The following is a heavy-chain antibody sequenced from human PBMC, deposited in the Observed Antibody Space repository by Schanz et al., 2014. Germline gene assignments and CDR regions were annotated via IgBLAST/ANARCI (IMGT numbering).Heavy chain of an antibody. J-gene: IGHJ6*02. CDR2: ISSSSSYI. V-gene: IGHV3-21*01. CDR3: AREEGWGIAAAGPKHYYYGMDV. Sequence: EGQLAESGGGLVQPGGSLRLSCAVSGFTVSSNHMSWVRQAPGKGLEWVSSISSSSSYIYYADSVKGRFTISRDNAKNSLYLQMNSLRAEDTAVYYCAREEGWGIAAAGPKHYYYGMDVWGQGTTGTVSS. CDR1: GFTVSSNH. D-gene: IGHD6-13*01.